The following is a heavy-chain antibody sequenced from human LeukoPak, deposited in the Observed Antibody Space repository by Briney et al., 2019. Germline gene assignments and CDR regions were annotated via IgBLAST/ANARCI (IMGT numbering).Heavy chain of an antibody. D-gene: IGHD6-19*01. CDR2: IIPILGIA. V-gene: IGHV1-69*04. CDR3: ARVRAGIAVAGSPVDY. J-gene: IGHJ4*02. CDR1: GGTFISYA. Sequence: SVKVSCKASGGTFISYAISWVRQAPGQGLEWMGRIIPILGIANYAQKFQGRVTITADKSTSTAYMELSSLRSEDTAVYYCARVRAGIAVAGSPVDYWGQGTLVTVSS.